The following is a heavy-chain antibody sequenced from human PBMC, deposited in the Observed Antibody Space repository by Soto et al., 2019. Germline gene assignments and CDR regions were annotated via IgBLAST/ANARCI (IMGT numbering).Heavy chain of an antibody. J-gene: IGHJ3*01. CDR3: ARGADSSGSESAFDL. D-gene: IGHD3-22*01. CDR1: GGTFRAYG. CDR2: IIPILDTT. V-gene: IGHV1-69*08. Sequence: QVQLVQSGAGVKKPGSSVMVSCKTSGGTFRAYGFNWVRQAPGQGLEWMGRIIPILDTTDYAQKFQGRVTITADKSTSTAYMALSSLRAEDTAIYYCARGADSSGSESAFDLWGQGTLVTVSS.